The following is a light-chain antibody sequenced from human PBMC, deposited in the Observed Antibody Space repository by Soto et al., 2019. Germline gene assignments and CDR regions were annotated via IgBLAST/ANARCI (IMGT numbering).Light chain of an antibody. CDR1: SSNIGSNY. CDR2: RNN. J-gene: IGLJ3*02. V-gene: IGLV1-47*01. CDR3: AAWDDSLSGPV. Sequence: QSVLTQPPSASGTPGQRVTISCSGSSSNIGSNYVYWYQQLPGTAPKLLIYRNNQRPSGVPDRFSGSKSDTSASLAISGLRSEDEADYYCAAWDDSLSGPVFDGGTQLTVL.